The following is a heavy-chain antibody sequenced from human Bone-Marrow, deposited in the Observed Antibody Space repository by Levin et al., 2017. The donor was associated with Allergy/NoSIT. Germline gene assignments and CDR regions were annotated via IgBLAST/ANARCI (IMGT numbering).Heavy chain of an antibody. CDR1: GFSFSNFW. D-gene: IGHD1-26*01. Sequence: LSGGSLRLSCVASGFSFSNFWMTWLRQAPGKGLEWVANIKEDGSEKHCVESVKGRFTISRDNARNSLYLQMDSVRLEDTAVYYCARDWEVLGEVFYYGMDVWGQGTTVIVS. J-gene: IGHJ6*02. CDR2: IKEDGSEK. CDR3: ARDWEVLGEVFYYGMDV. V-gene: IGHV3-7*01.